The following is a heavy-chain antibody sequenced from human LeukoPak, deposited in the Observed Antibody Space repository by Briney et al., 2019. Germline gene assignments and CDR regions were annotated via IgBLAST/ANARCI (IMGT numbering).Heavy chain of an antibody. CDR2: IYTSGST. J-gene: IGHJ4*02. V-gene: IGHV4-4*07. Sequence: SETLSLTCTVSGGSISSYSSNWIRQPAGKGLEWIGRIYTSGSTNYNPSLKSRVAMSIDTSKNQFSLRLSSVTAADTAVYYCARGLPYGSEYFDYWGQGTLVTVSS. D-gene: IGHD3-10*01. CDR1: GGSISSYS. CDR3: ARGLPYGSEYFDY.